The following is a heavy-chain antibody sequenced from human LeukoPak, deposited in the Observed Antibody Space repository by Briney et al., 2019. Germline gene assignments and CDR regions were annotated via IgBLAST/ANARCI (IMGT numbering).Heavy chain of an antibody. D-gene: IGHD2-2*01. CDR2: IYTSGST. CDR1: GGSISSYY. J-gene: IGHJ3*02. V-gene: IGHV4-4*07. CDR3: ARDYRQDCSSTSCYPGDAFDI. Sequence: SETLSLTCTVSGGSISSYYWSWIRQPAGKGPEWIGRIYTSGSTNYNPSLKSRVTMSVDTSKNQFSLKLSSVTAADTAVYYCARDYRQDCSSTSCYPGDAFDIWGQGTMVTVSS.